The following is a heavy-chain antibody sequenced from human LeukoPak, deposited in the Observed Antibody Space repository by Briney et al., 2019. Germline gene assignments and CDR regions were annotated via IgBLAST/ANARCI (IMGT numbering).Heavy chain of an antibody. CDR2: ISPSGGST. D-gene: IGHD6-13*01. J-gene: IGHJ4*02. CDR1: GYTFTSYY. V-gene: IGHV1-46*01. CDR3: ARSTAAAVQGHYQGLGYYFDY. Sequence: ASVKVSCKASGYTFTSYYMHWVRQAPGQGLEWMGIISPSGGSTSYAQKFQGRVTMTRDTSTSTVYMELSSLRSEDTAVYYCARSTAAAVQGHYQGLGYYFDYWGQGTLVTVSS.